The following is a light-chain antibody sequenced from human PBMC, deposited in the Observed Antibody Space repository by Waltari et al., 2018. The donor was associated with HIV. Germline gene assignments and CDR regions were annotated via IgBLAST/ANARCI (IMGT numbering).Light chain of an antibody. CDR2: EVS. J-gene: IGLJ2*01. CDR1: RSDVGGYDY. V-gene: IGLV2-14*01. CDR3: SSYTNSSPVV. Sequence: QSALTQPASVSGSPGQSITISCPGTRSDVGGYDYVSWYQQHPGKAPKLMIYEVSNRPSGVSNRFSGSKSGNTASLTISGLQAEDEADYYCSSYTNSSPVVFGGGTKLTVL.